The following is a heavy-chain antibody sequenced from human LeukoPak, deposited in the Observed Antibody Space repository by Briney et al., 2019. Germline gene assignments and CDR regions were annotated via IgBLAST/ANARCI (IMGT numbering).Heavy chain of an antibody. CDR2: ISYDGSNK. D-gene: IGHD3-9*01. CDR1: GFTFSSYA. CDR3: ARDRSHYDLLTGYGMDV. Sequence: GGSLRLSCAASGFTFSSYAMHWVRQAPGKGLEWVAVISYDGSNKYYADSVKGRFTISRDNSKNTLYLQMNSLRAEDTAVYYCARDRSHYDLLTGYGMDVWGQGTTVTVSS. J-gene: IGHJ6*02. V-gene: IGHV3-30-3*01.